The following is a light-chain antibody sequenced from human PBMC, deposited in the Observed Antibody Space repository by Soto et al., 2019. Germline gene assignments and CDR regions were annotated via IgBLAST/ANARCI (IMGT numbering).Light chain of an antibody. CDR2: AAS. CDR3: QQLNSYPLT. CDR1: QGISSY. Sequence: DIQLTQSPSFLSASVGDRVTTTCRASQGISSYLARYQQKPGKAPKLLIYAASTLQSGVPSRFSGSGSGTEFTLTISSLQPEDFATYYCQQLNSYPLTFGGGTKVEIK. V-gene: IGKV1-9*01. J-gene: IGKJ4*01.